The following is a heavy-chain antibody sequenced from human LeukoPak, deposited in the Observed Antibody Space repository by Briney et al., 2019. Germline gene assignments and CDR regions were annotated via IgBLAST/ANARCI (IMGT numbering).Heavy chain of an antibody. Sequence: SETLSLTCAVSGYSISSGYYWGWIRQPPGKGLEWIGSIYHSGSTYYNPSLKSRVTISVDTSKNQFSLKLSSVTAADTAVYYCAGDRTWSREPQYPWAWFDPWGQGTLVTVSS. CDR2: IYHSGST. CDR1: GYSISSGYY. V-gene: IGHV4-38-2*02. J-gene: IGHJ5*02. D-gene: IGHD1-26*01. CDR3: AGDRTWSREPQYPWAWFDP.